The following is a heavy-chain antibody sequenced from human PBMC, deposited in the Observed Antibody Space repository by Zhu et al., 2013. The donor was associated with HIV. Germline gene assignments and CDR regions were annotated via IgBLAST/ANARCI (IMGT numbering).Heavy chain of an antibody. D-gene: IGHD2-15*01. CDR2: IIPIFGTA. CDR1: GGTFSSYA. Sequence: QVQLVQSGAEVKKPGSSVKVSCKASGGTFSSYAISWVRQAPGQGLEWMGGIIPIFGTANYAQKFQGRVTITADESTSTAYMELSSLRSEDTAVYYCARPTKVGYCSGGSCYPLGLTLYYYYYYGMDVWGQGTDGHRLL. V-gene: IGHV1-69*01. CDR3: ARPTKVGYCSGGSCYPLGLTLYYYYYYGMDV. J-gene: IGHJ6*02.